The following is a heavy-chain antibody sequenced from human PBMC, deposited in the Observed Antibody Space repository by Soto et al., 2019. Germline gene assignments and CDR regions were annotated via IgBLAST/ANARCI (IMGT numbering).Heavy chain of an antibody. CDR3: ARDTCSGGSCYRPLYAFDI. CDR1: GGSISSDGYY. V-gene: IGHV4-31*03. CDR2: IYYSGST. D-gene: IGHD2-15*01. J-gene: IGHJ3*02. Sequence: PSETLSLTCTVSGGSISSDGYYWSWIRQHPGKGLEWIGYIYYSGSTYYNPSLKSRVTISVDTSKNQFSLKLSSVTAADTAVYYCARDTCSGGSCYRPLYAFDIWGQGTMVTVSS.